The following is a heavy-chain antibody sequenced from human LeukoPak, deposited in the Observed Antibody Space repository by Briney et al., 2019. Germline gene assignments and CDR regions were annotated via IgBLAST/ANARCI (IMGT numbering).Heavy chain of an antibody. J-gene: IGHJ6*02. V-gene: IGHV3-7*01. Sequence: PGGSLRLSCAASGFPFSSYWMSWVRQAPGKGLGWVANIKQDGSEKYYVDSVKGRFTISRDNAKNSLYLQMNSLRAEDTAVYYCAGGSGYDWPYYYYYGMDVWGQGTTVTVSS. CDR3: AGGSGYDWPYYYYYGMDV. CDR1: GFPFSSYW. CDR2: IKQDGSEK. D-gene: IGHD5-12*01.